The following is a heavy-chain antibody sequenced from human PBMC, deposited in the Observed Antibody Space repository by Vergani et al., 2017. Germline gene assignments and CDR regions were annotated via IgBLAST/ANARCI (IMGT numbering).Heavy chain of an antibody. J-gene: IGHJ4*02. D-gene: IGHD6-13*01. CDR2: IYTSGST. CDR3: ARALGSSWQFDY. CDR1: GGSISSGSYY. V-gene: IGHV4-61*02. Sequence: QVQLQESGPGLVKPSQTLSLTCTVSGGSISSGSYYWSWIRQPAGKGLEWIGRIYTSGSTNYNPSLKSRVTISVDTSKNQFSLKLSSVTAADTAVYYCARALGSSWQFDYWGQGTLVTVSS.